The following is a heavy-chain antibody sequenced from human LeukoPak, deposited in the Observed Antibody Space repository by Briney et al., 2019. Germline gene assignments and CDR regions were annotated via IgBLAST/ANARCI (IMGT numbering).Heavy chain of an antibody. J-gene: IGHJ4*02. CDR1: GFTFSSYA. V-gene: IGHV3-23*01. CDR2: ISGGSGST. CDR3: AKHRFESGGYHSAD. Sequence: GGSLRLSCAASGFTFSSYAMSWVRQAPGKGLAWVSTISGGSGSTYCADSVKGRFTISRDNSKNTLYLQMNSLRDEDTAVYYCAKHRFESGGYHSADWGQGTLVTVSS. D-gene: IGHD3-22*01.